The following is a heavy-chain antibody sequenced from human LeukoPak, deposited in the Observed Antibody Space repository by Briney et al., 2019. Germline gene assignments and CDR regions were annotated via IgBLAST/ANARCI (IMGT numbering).Heavy chain of an antibody. V-gene: IGHV1-2*02. J-gene: IGHJ5*02. Sequence: EASVKVSCKASGYTFSGYYMHWVRQAPGQRLEWMGWINPNSGGTNFVQKFQGRVTMTRDTSISTAYMELSRLRSDDTAVFYCARETTGTYNWFDTWGQGTLVTVSS. CDR3: ARETTGTYNWFDT. D-gene: IGHD1-1*01. CDR2: INPNSGGT. CDR1: GYTFSGYY.